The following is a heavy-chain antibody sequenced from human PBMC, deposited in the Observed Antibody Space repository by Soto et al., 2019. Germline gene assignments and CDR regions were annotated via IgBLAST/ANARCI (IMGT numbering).Heavy chain of an antibody. J-gene: IGHJ6*02. V-gene: IGHV1-18*04. Sequence: ASVKVSCKASGYTFTSYGISWVRQAPGQELEWMGWISAYNGNTNYAQKLQGRVTMTTDTSTSTAYMELRSLRSDDTAVYYCARWAIFGVVIIGAPYYYGMDVWGQGTTVTLSS. CDR1: GYTFTSYG. CDR3: ARWAIFGVVIIGAPYYYGMDV. CDR2: ISAYNGNT. D-gene: IGHD3-3*01.